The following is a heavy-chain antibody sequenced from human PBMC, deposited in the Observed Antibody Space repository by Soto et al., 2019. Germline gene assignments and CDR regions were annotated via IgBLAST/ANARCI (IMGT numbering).Heavy chain of an antibody. CDR3: ARHAVQLWLRNYYYYGMDV. V-gene: IGHV5-51*01. Sequence: GESLKISCNGSGYSFTSYCIGWVLQMPGKGLEWMGIIYPGDSDTRYSPSFQGQVTISADKSISTAYLQWSSLKASDTAMYYCARHAVQLWLRNYYYYGMDVWGQGTTVTVSS. D-gene: IGHD5-18*01. J-gene: IGHJ6*02. CDR2: IYPGDSDT. CDR1: GYSFTSYC.